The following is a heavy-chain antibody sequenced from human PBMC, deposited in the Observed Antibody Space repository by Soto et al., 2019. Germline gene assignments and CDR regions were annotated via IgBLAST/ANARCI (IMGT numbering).Heavy chain of an antibody. V-gene: IGHV4-4*07. CDR1: GGSISSYY. CDR3: ARHIAVAGTSWFDP. Sequence: SETLSLTCTVSGGSISSYYWSWIRQPAGKGLEWIGRIYTSGSTNYNPSLKSRVTMSVDTSKNQFSLKLSSVTAADTAVYYCARHIAVAGTSWFDPWGQGSLVTVS. J-gene: IGHJ5*02. CDR2: IYTSGST. D-gene: IGHD6-19*01.